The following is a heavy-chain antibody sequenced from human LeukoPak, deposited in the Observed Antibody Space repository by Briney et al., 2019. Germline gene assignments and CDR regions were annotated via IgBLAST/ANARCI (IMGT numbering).Heavy chain of an antibody. D-gene: IGHD3-10*01. CDR1: GYTFTSYD. V-gene: IGHV1-8*01. CDR2: MNPNSGNT. Sequence: ASVKVSCKASGYTFTSYDINWVRQATGQGLEWMGWMNPNSGNTGYAQKFQGRVTMTRNTSISTAYMELSSLRSEDTAVYYCARVVTMVRGVPLGYWGQGTLVTVSS. J-gene: IGHJ4*02. CDR3: ARVVTMVRGVPLGY.